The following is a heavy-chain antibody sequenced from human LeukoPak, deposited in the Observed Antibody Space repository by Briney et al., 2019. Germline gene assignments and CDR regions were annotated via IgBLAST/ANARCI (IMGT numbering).Heavy chain of an antibody. Sequence: GGSLRLSCAASGFTFSSYAMSWVRQAPGKGLEWVSGISGSGGTTYYADSVKGRFTISRDNSKKTLFLQMSSLRAEDTAVYYCGKGDVVTAIFPLDYWGQGTLVIVSS. D-gene: IGHD5-12*01. CDR3: GKGDVVTAIFPLDY. J-gene: IGHJ4*02. CDR1: GFTFSSYA. V-gene: IGHV3-23*01. CDR2: ISGSGGTT.